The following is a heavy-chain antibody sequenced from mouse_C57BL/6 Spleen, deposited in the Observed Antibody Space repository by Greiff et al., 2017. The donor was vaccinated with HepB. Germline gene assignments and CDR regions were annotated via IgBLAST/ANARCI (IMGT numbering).Heavy chain of an antibody. CDR2: ISNGGGST. D-gene: IGHD1-1*01. CDR3: ARIYYYGSHAMDY. CDR1: GFTFSDYY. J-gene: IGHJ4*01. Sequence: EVQGVESGGGLVQPGGSLKLSCAASGFTFSDYYMYWVRQTPEKRLEWVAYISNGGGSTYYPDTVKGRFTISRDNAKNTLYLQMSRLKSEDTAMYYCARIYYYGSHAMDYWGQGTSVTVSS. V-gene: IGHV5-12*01.